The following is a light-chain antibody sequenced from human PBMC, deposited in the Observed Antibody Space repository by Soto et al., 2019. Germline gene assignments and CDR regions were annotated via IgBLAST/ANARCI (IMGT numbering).Light chain of an antibody. CDR3: SSYTSSSTLYD. CDR1: SSDVGGYNY. Sequence: QSALTQPACVSGSPGQSITISCTGTSSDVGGYNYVSWYQQHPGKAPKLMIYDVSNRPSGVSNRFSSSKYGNTASLTISGLHAEDEADYYCSSYTSSSTLYDFGTGTKLTVL. J-gene: IGLJ1*01. CDR2: DVS. V-gene: IGLV2-14*01.